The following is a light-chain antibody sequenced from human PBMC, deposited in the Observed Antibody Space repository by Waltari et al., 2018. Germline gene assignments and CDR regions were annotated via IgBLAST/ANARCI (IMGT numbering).Light chain of an antibody. V-gene: IGKV3-20*01. CDR1: QSVSRT. CDR3: QHYVRLPAT. J-gene: IGKJ1*01. CDR2: GAS. Sequence: EIVLTQSPCILSLSPGERATLSCRASQSVSRTLAWYQQRPGQAPRLLIYGASSRATGIPDRFSGGGSGTDFSITSSRLEPEDFAVYYCQHYVRLPATFGQGTKVEIK.